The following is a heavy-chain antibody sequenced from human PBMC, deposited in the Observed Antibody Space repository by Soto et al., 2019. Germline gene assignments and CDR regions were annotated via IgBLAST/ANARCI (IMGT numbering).Heavy chain of an antibody. CDR2: INHNGST. D-gene: IGHD2-2*01. CDR1: GGSFSGYS. V-gene: IGHV4-34*01. J-gene: IGHJ4*02. Sequence: SETLSLTCAVYGGSFSGYSWTWIRQPPGKGLEWIGEINHNGSTYYNPSLKSRVTISVDTSKNQFSLRLSSVTAADTAVYYCARGGGSCSSINCPATGNFDYWGQGTLVTVSS. CDR3: ARGGGSCSSINCPATGNFDY.